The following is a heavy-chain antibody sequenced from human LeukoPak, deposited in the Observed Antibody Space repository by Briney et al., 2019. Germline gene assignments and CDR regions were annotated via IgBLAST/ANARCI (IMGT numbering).Heavy chain of an antibody. D-gene: IGHD5-12*01. CDR2: INSDGSST. CDR1: GFTFSSYW. V-gene: IGHV3-74*01. Sequence: VGSLRLSCAASGFTFSSYWMHWVRQAPGKGLVWVSRINSDGSSTSYADSVKGRFTISRDNAKNTLYLQMNSLRAEDTAVYYCARDVVGYEQYFDNWGQGTLVTVSS. CDR3: ARDVVGYEQYFDN. J-gene: IGHJ4*02.